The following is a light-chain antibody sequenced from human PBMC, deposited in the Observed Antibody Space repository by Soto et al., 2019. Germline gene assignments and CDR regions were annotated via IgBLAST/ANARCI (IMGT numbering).Light chain of an antibody. CDR2: DAS. CDR1: QSVNRY. CDR3: QQRSNWPLT. J-gene: IGKJ4*01. Sequence: DIVLTQSPATLSLSPGERATLSCRASQSVNRYLAWYQQKPGQAPRHLIYDASNGATGIPARFSGSGSGTDFTLTISSLEPEDFAVYYCQQRSNWPLTFGGGTKVEIK. V-gene: IGKV3-11*01.